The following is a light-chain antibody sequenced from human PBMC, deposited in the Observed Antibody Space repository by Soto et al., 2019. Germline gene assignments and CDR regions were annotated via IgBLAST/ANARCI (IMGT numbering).Light chain of an antibody. Sequence: ETVMTQSPATLSLSPGERATLSCRASQSISSDLAWYQQKPGQAPRLLIYGASTTATGIPGRFSGSGSGREFTLSISSLQSEDFAVYYCQQYNNWPRTFGQGTKLEIK. CDR1: QSISSD. V-gene: IGKV3-15*01. CDR3: QQYNNWPRT. J-gene: IGKJ2*01. CDR2: GAS.